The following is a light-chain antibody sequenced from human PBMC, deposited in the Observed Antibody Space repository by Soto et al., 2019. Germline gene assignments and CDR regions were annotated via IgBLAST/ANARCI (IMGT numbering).Light chain of an antibody. CDR2: EVV. V-gene: IGLV2-8*01. CDR3: QSYAGSNPYV. Sequence: QSVLTQPPSASGSPGQSVTISCTGTKNDIGVYDFVSWYQHHPGKAPRLIIYEVVQRPSGVPDRFSGSKSGNTASLTVSGPQAADEADYFCQSYAGSNPYVFGSGTKVTVL. CDR1: KNDIGVYDF. J-gene: IGLJ1*01.